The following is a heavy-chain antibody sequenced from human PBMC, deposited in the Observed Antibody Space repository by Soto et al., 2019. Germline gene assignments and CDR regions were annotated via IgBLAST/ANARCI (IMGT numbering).Heavy chain of an antibody. Sequence: GGSLRLSCAASGFTFSSYAISWVRQAPGKGLEWVSAISGSGGSTYYADSVKGRFTISRDNSKNTLYLQMNSLRAEDTAVYYCAKDGPHVVRGDPWGYWGQGTLVTVSS. CDR3: AKDGPHVVRGDPWGY. J-gene: IGHJ4*02. CDR2: ISGSGGST. D-gene: IGHD3-10*01. CDR1: GFTFSSYA. V-gene: IGHV3-23*01.